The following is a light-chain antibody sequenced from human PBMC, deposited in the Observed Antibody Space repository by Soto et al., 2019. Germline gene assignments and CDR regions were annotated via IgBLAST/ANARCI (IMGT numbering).Light chain of an antibody. J-gene: IGKJ1*01. CDR2: GAS. CDR1: QSVSSSY. CDR3: QHYGSSPPT. Sequence: EIVLTQSPGTLSLSPGERATLSCRASQSVSSSYLAWYQQKPGQAPRLLIYGASSRATGIPDRFSGSGSGTDFTLTISRLEPEDFAVYHCQHYGSSPPTFGQGTKVEIK. V-gene: IGKV3-20*01.